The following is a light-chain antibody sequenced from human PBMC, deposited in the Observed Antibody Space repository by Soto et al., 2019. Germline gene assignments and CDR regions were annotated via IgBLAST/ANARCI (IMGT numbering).Light chain of an antibody. J-gene: IGKJ5*01. CDR2: GAS. CDR3: QQHGSSPIT. CDR1: QGLYRN. V-gene: IGKV3-20*01. Sequence: EVVMTQSPATLSVSPGDRATLSCRASQGLYRNLAWYHHKPGQAPRLLIYGASSRATGIPDRFSGSGSGTDFTLTISRLEPEDFAVYYCQQHGSSPITFGQGTRLEIK.